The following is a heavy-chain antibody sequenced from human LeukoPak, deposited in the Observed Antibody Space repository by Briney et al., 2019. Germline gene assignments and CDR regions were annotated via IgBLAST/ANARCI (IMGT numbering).Heavy chain of an antibody. Sequence: SETLSLTCTVSGGSINSPPYYWGWIRQPPGTGLEWIGTIYYSGGTYYNPSLKSRVTISVETSNNQFSLSLNSVTAADTAVYYCAKSDFYSMDVWGKGTTVTVSS. D-gene: IGHD2-21*02. CDR2: IYYSGGT. V-gene: IGHV4-39*07. CDR1: GGSINSPPYY. CDR3: AKSDFYSMDV. J-gene: IGHJ6*04.